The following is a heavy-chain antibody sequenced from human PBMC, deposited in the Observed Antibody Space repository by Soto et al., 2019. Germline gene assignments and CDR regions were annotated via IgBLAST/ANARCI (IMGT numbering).Heavy chain of an antibody. CDR2: IIPILGIA. V-gene: IGHV1-69*02. Sequence: GASVKVSCKASGGTFSRYTISWVGQAPGQGLEWMERIIPILGIANYAQKFQGRVTITADRSTSTAYMELSSLRSEDTAVYYCASDPPLGYSSGWQNTLDFWGQGTLVTVSS. CDR3: ASDPPLGYSSGWQNTLDF. CDR1: GGTFSRYT. J-gene: IGHJ4*02. D-gene: IGHD6-19*01.